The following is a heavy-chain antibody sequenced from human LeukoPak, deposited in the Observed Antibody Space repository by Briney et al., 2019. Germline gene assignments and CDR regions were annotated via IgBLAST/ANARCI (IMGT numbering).Heavy chain of an antibody. D-gene: IGHD1-1*01. CDR3: ARDAYSYNWNDVSGGAFDI. J-gene: IGHJ3*02. Sequence: ASVKVSCKASGYTFTGYYMHWVRQAPGQGLEWMGWINPNSGGTNYAQKFQGRVTMTRDTSISTAYMELSRLRSDDTAVYYCARDAYSYNWNDVSGGAFDIWGQGTMVTVSS. CDR1: GYTFTGYY. CDR2: INPNSGGT. V-gene: IGHV1-2*02.